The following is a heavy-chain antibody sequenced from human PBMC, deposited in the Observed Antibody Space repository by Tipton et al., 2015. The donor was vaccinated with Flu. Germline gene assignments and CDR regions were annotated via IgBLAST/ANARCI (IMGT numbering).Heavy chain of an antibody. V-gene: IGHV4-38-2*01. J-gene: IGHJ4*02. Sequence: TLSLTCAVSGYSINSGYFWGWIRQPPGKGLEWIGCMSHTGRTYHNPSLKSRVSISADTWKTQFSLKLSSVTAADTAIYYCARLTYYYGSGTSDYWGQGTLVTVSS. CDR1: GYSINSGYF. CDR3: ARLTYYYGSGTSDY. CDR2: MSHTGRT. D-gene: IGHD3-10*01.